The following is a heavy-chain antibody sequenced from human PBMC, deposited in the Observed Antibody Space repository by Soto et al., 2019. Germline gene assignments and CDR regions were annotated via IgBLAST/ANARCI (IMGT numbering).Heavy chain of an antibody. CDR3: AHRLTLNSDWNYGRFDY. D-gene: IGHD1-7*01. CDR1: GFSLTTYGVG. V-gene: IGHV2-5*02. CDR2: IYWDDDK. J-gene: IGHJ4*02. Sequence: QITLKEFGPTLVKPTQTLTLTCTFSGFSLTTYGVGVGWVRQPPGKALEWLALIYWDDDKRYNPSLKSRLTITKDTSKNHVVLTMTNMDPVDTATYYCAHRLTLNSDWNYGRFDYWGQGTLVTVSS.